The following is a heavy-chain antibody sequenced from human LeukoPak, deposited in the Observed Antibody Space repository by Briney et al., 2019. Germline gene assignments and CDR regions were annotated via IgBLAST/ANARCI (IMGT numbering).Heavy chain of an antibody. CDR3: ANLDTAIPGGDY. CDR1: GFTFSSYS. J-gene: IGHJ4*02. D-gene: IGHD5-18*01. CDR2: ISSSSSYI. Sequence: PGGSLRLSCAASGFTFSSYSMNWVRQAPGKGLEWVSSISSSSSYIYYADSVKGRFTISRDNAKNSLYLQMNSLRAEDTAVYYCANLDTAIPGGDYWGQGTLVTVSS. V-gene: IGHV3-21*01.